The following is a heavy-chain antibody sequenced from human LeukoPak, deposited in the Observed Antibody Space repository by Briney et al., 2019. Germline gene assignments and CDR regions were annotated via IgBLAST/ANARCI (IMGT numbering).Heavy chain of an antibody. D-gene: IGHD2-2*01. CDR3: AKLRGPIVVVPAAKVAGFDY. V-gene: IGHV4-59*01. CDR2: MSYRGST. J-gene: IGHJ4*02. CDR1: GASISTYS. Sequence: SETLSLTCTVSGASISTYSWNWIRQAPGRGLEWIGYMSYRGSTNFNPSLRGRGTMSLDTSKKQFSLELTSVTAEDTAVYYCAKLRGPIVVVPAAKVAGFDYWGQGTLVTVSS.